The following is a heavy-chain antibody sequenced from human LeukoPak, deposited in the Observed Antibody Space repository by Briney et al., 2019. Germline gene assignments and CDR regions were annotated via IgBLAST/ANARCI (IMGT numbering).Heavy chain of an antibody. D-gene: IGHD3-9*01. Sequence: GASVKVSRKASGYTFTSYYMHWVRQAPGQGLEWMGIINPSGGSTSYAQKFQGRVTMTRDMSTSTVYMELSSLRSEDTAVYYCARDPEAYYDILTGYPDYWGQGTLVTVSS. CDR2: INPSGGST. CDR3: ARDPEAYYDILTGYPDY. V-gene: IGHV1-46*01. J-gene: IGHJ4*02. CDR1: GYTFTSYY.